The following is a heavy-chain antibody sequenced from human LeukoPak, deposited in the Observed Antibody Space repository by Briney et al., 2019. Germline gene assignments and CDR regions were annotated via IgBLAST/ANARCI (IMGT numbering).Heavy chain of an antibody. CDR3: ARGDFRSSSWYVWFDP. D-gene: IGHD6-13*01. J-gene: IGHJ5*02. CDR1: GGSIRSGSYY. Sequence: PSETLSLTCTVSGGSIRSGSYYWSWIRQPAGKGLEWIGHIYTSGSTNYNPSLKSRVTISVDTSKNQFSLKLSSVTAADTAVYYCARGDFRSSSWYVWFDPWGQGTLVTVSS. CDR2: IYTSGST. V-gene: IGHV4-61*09.